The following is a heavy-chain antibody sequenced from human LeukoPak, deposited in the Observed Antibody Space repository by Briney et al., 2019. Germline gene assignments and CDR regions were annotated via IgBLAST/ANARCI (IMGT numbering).Heavy chain of an antibody. V-gene: IGHV3-74*01. CDR2: IKDDGTTT. J-gene: IGHJ4*02. D-gene: IGHD2-8*01. CDR3: GGVFDF. CDR1: GSTFSNSW. Sequence: PGGSLRLSCAASGSTFSNSWTHWVRQAPGKGLMWVSGIKDDGTTTFYADSVKGRFSISIDSAKNTLYLQMNSLTVDDSGVYYCGGVFDFWGQGALVTVSS.